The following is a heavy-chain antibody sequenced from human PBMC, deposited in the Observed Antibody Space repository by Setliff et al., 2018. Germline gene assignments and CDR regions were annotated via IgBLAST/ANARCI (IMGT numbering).Heavy chain of an antibody. V-gene: IGHV4-39*07. CDR2: VYYSGNT. J-gene: IGHJ6*02. Sequence: SETLSLTCTVSGGSISTTDYYWGWIRQPPGKGLEWIGCVYYSGNTYYSPSLKSRVTMFVDTSKNQFSLKLSSVTAADTAVYYCARGRGYCSSTSCSTYYYYGMDVWGQGTTVTVSS. CDR3: ARGRGYCSSTSCSTYYYYGMDV. CDR1: GGSISTTDYY. D-gene: IGHD2-2*01.